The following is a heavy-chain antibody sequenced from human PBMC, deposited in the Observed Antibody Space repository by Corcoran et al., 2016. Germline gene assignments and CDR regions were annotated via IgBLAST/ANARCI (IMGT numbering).Heavy chain of an antibody. CDR3: ARDIWGYCSGGSCYGGQGWFDP. Sequence: QLQLQESGPGLVKPSETLSLTCTVSGGSISSSSYYWGWIRQPPGKGLEWIGSIYYSGSTYYNPSLKSRVTISVDTSKNQFSLKLSSVTAADTAVYYCARDIWGYCSGGSCYGGQGWFDPWGQGTLVTVSS. V-gene: IGHV4-39*07. CDR1: GGSISSSSYY. D-gene: IGHD2-15*01. CDR2: IYYSGST. J-gene: IGHJ5*02.